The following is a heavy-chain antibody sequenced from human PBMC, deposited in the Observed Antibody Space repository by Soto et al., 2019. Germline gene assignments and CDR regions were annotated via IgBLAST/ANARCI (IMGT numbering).Heavy chain of an antibody. J-gene: IGHJ6*02. CDR3: ARRVLEGLLSSLDRGDGVDG. D-gene: IGHD3-3*01. CDR2: IYYSGST. V-gene: IGHV4-39*01. CDR1: GGSISSSSYY. Sequence: TLSLTCTVSGGSISSSSYYWGWIRQPPGKGLEWIGSIYYSGSTYYNPSLKSRVTISVDTSKNQFSLKLSSVTAADTAVYYCARRVLEGLLSSLDRGDGVDGWGQGTTVTFSS.